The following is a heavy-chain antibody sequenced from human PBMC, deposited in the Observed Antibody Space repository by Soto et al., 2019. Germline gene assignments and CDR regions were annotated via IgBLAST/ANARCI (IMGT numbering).Heavy chain of an antibody. V-gene: IGHV1-69*13. CDR3: ARDWPGGSSGSAHDAFDI. CDR2: IIPIFGTA. Sequence: ASVKVSCKASGGTFSSYAISWVRQAPGQGLEWMGGIIPIFGTANYAQKFQGRVTITADESTSTAYMELSSLRSEDTAVYYCARDWPGGSSGSAHDAFDIWGQGTLVTV. J-gene: IGHJ3*02. D-gene: IGHD3-22*01. CDR1: GGTFSSYA.